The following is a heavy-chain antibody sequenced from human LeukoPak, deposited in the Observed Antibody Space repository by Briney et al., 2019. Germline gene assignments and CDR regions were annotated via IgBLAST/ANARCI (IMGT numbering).Heavy chain of an antibody. Sequence: ASVKVSCKASGYSFTNYYLHWVRQAPGQGFGWMGIINPGGGSTTYAQKFQGRVTMTRDTSTSTVYMELSSLRSEDTAAYYCARGGFTTMVRGVIITLDTFDIWGQGTMVTVSS. CDR2: INPGGGST. D-gene: IGHD3-10*01. J-gene: IGHJ3*02. CDR1: GYSFTNYY. CDR3: ARGGFTTMVRGVIITLDTFDI. V-gene: IGHV1-46*01.